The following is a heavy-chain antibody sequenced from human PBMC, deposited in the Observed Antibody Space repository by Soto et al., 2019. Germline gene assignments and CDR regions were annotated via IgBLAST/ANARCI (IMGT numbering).Heavy chain of an antibody. D-gene: IGHD2-15*01. Sequence: EVQLLESGGGLVQPGGSLRLSCAASGFTFSSYAMSWVRQAPGKGLEWVSAISGGGGSTYYADSVKGRFTISRDNSKNTLYLQMISLRAEDTAVYYGAKDDCSGGSCYTFDYWGQGTLVTVSS. CDR3: AKDDCSGGSCYTFDY. J-gene: IGHJ4*02. V-gene: IGHV3-23*01. CDR1: GFTFSSYA. CDR2: ISGGGGST.